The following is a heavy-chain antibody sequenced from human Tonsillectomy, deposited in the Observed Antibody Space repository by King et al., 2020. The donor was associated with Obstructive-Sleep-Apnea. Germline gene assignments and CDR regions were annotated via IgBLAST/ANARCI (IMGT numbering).Heavy chain of an antibody. CDR2: ISSSSRYI. CDR3: ARGDYGDYRYNWFDP. D-gene: IGHD4-17*01. Sequence: VQLVESGGGLVKPGGSLRLSCAASGFTFSSYSMNWVRQAPGKGLEWVSSISSSSRYIYYADSVKGRFTISRDNAKNSLYLQMNSLRAEDTAVYYCARGDYGDYRYNWFDPWGQGTLVTVSS. CDR1: GFTFSSYS. J-gene: IGHJ5*02. V-gene: IGHV3-21*01.